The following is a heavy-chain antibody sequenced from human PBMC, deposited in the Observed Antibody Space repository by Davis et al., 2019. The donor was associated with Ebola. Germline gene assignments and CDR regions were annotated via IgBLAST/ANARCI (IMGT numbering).Heavy chain of an antibody. V-gene: IGHV3-23*01. CDR1: GFTFSSHA. J-gene: IGHJ5*02. D-gene: IGHD3-16*01. CDR2: IRGSGSTT. Sequence: GESLKISCAASGFTFSSHAMSWVRQAPGQGLEWVSAIRGSGSTTYYADSVKGRHTISRDNSKNTLYLQMNSLRDEDTAVYYCAKGLGELGPLWFDPWGQGTLVTVSS. CDR3: AKGLGELGPLWFDP.